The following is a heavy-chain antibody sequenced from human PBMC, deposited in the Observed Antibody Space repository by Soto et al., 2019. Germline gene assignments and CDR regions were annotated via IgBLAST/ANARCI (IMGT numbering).Heavy chain of an antibody. Sequence: QVQLVQSGAEVKKPGASVKVSCKASGYTFTKYGITWVRQAPGHGLEWLGWISGYNGNTHFAQRLQGRVNMTADTSTSTAYMEVTSLRPDDTAIYYSARVAALIPIFHGLDAWGQGTTVTVSS. J-gene: IGHJ6*02. CDR3: ARVAALIPIFHGLDA. V-gene: IGHV1-18*01. CDR1: GYTFTKYG. D-gene: IGHD3-3*01. CDR2: ISGYNGNT.